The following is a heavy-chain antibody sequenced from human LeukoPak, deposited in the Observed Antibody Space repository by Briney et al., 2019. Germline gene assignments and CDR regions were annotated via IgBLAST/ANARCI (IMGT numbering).Heavy chain of an antibody. D-gene: IGHD6-19*01. J-gene: IGHJ4*02. Sequence: GGSLRLSCAASGFTFSSYWMTWVRQAPGKRLEWVANIKQDGSEKYYVDSVKGRFTISRDNSENTLYLQMNSLRAEDTAVYYCARAAVADYYFDYWGQGTLVTVSS. CDR2: IKQDGSEK. CDR1: GFTFSSYW. V-gene: IGHV3-7*03. CDR3: ARAAVADYYFDY.